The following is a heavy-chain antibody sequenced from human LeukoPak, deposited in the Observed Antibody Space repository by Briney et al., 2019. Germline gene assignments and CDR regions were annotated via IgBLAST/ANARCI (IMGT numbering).Heavy chain of an antibody. V-gene: IGHV1-8*02. CDR2: MNPNSGNT. D-gene: IGHD3-3*01. CDR3: ARGDAYYDFWSGYSGNAFDI. Sequence: ASVKVSCKASGGTFSSYAISWVRQAPGQGLEWMGWMNPNSGNTGYAQKFQGRVTMTRNTSISTAYMELSSLRSEDTAVYYCARGDAYYDFWSGYSGNAFDIWGQGTMVTVSS. J-gene: IGHJ3*02. CDR1: GGTFSSYA.